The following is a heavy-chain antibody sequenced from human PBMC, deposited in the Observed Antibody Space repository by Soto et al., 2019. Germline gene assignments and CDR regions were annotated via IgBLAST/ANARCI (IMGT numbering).Heavy chain of an antibody. CDR2: ILQNGDT. Sequence: SETLSLTCTVSGGPFSSGGYYWSWIRQAPGKGLEWIGYILQNGDTSYNPPLKSRVTISTDTSKGQFSLKLTSVTAADTAVYYCARGDSTVSSVFDYWGQGLLVTVSS. D-gene: IGHD4-17*01. CDR1: GGPFSSGGYY. V-gene: IGHV4-31*03. CDR3: ARGDSTVSSVFDY. J-gene: IGHJ4*02.